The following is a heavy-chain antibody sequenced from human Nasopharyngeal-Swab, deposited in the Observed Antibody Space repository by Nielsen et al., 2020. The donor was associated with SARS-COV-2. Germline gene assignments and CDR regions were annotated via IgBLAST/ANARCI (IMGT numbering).Heavy chain of an antibody. J-gene: IGHJ4*02. V-gene: IGHV3-21*01. Sequence: GEALEISCAAAGFTFSSYRMKWVRQAPGKGLEWVSSISSSSSYIYYADSVKGRFTISRDNAKNSLYLQMNSLRAEDTAVYYCARGSVAGGLWGQGTLVTVSS. CDR3: ARGSVAGGL. CDR1: GFTFSSYR. D-gene: IGHD6-19*01. CDR2: ISSSSSYI.